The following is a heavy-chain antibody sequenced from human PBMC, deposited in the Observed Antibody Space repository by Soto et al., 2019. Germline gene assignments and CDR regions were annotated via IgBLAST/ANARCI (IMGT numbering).Heavy chain of an antibody. V-gene: IGHV1-18*01. Sequence: ASVKVSCKASGYMFTSYGISWVRQAPGQGPEWMGWISTYNGNTNYAQKHQGRVTMTTDTSTSTAYMELKSLRSDDTAVYYCARDLGIAAAGHFQDWGQGTLVTVSS. D-gene: IGHD6-25*01. CDR1: GYMFTSYG. CDR3: ARDLGIAAAGHFQD. CDR2: ISTYNGNT. J-gene: IGHJ1*01.